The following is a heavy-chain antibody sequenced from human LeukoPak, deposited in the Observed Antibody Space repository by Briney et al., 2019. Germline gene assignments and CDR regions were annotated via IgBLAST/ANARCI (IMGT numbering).Heavy chain of an antibody. CDR3: ARGGGRWELLDY. Sequence: PGGSLRLSCAASGFTFSSYWMHWVRQAPGKGLVWVSRINSDGSSTNYADSVKGRFTISRDNVKNTLYLQMNSLRAEDTAVYYCARGGGRWELLDYWGQGTLVTVSS. D-gene: IGHD1-26*01. CDR1: GFTFSSYW. V-gene: IGHV3-74*01. CDR2: INSDGSST. J-gene: IGHJ4*02.